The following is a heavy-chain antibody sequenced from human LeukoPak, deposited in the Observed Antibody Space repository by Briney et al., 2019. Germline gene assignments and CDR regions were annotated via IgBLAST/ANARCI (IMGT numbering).Heavy chain of an antibody. CDR1: GFTVSSNY. D-gene: IGHD3-16*01. CDR3: ARGGSNRPFDY. Sequence: GGSLRLSCAASGFTVSSNYMGWVRQAPGKGLEWVSVIYSGGSTYYADSVKGRFTISRDKSKNTLYLQMNSLRAEDTAMYYCARGGSNRPFDYWGHGTLVTVSS. CDR2: IYSGGST. V-gene: IGHV3-66*01. J-gene: IGHJ4*01.